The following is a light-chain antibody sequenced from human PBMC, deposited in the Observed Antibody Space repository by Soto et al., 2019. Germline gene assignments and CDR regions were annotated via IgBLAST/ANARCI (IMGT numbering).Light chain of an antibody. V-gene: IGKV3-20*01. CDR2: GAS. J-gene: IGKJ4*01. CDR1: QTVSISY. Sequence: RESPATLSSSPSESATLSFRASQTVSISYLPWYQQRRGQAPRLLIYGASSRATGISARFSGSGSGTDFTLTISRLEPEDFAGYYCQQYVSFPGLTFGGGTKV. CDR3: QQYVSFPGLT.